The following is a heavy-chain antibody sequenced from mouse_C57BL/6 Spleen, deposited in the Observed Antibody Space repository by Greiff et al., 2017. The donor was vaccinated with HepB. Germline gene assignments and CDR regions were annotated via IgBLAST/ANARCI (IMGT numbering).Heavy chain of an antibody. D-gene: IGHD3-2*02. Sequence: QVQLQQSGAELVKPGASVKISCKASGYAFSSYWMNWVKQRPGKGLEWIGQIYPGDGDTNYNGKFKGKSTLSADKSSSTAYMQLSSLPSEDSAVYFCARRAAQALFDYWGQGTTLTVSS. CDR2: IYPGDGDT. V-gene: IGHV1-80*01. CDR3: ARRAAQALFDY. CDR1: GYAFSSYW. J-gene: IGHJ2*01.